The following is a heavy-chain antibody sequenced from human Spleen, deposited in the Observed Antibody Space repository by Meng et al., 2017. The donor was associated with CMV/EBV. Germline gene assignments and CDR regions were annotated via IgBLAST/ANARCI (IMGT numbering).Heavy chain of an antibody. D-gene: IGHD6-6*01. J-gene: IGHJ4*02. CDR3: ARIASIAARPPDY. CDR1: GYTFTDYY. V-gene: IGHV1-2*02. CDR2: INPKSGGK. Sequence: ASVKVSCKASGYTFTDYYIHWVRQAPGQGLEWMGWINPKSGGKNYAQRFRGRVTMTRDTSISTAYMELSRLRSDDTAVYYCARIASIAARPPDYWGQGTLVTVSS.